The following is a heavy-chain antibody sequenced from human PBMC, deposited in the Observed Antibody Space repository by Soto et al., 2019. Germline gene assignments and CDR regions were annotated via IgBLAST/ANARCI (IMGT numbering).Heavy chain of an antibody. J-gene: IGHJ4*02. D-gene: IGHD2-15*01. CDR1: GYAFRSYD. CDR2: MNPVSGDT. V-gene: IGHV1-8*01. Sequence: GASVKVSCKASGYAFRSYDINWVRQATGQGLEWMGWMNPVSGDTGYVDNFKGRVTMTRDTSISTAYLELTSLTSEDTAVYYCARSLAGGNVNFDSWGQGTLVTVSS. CDR3: ARSLAGGNVNFDS.